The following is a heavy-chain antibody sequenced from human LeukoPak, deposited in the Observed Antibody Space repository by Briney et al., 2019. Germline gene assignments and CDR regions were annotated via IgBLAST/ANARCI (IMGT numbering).Heavy chain of an antibody. D-gene: IGHD2/OR15-2a*01. Sequence: GGSLRLSCAASRFTFNNYYMSWVRQAPGKGLEWVANINQDGSAKHYIDSVKGRFTISRDNAKKSVYLQMDSLRAEDTAVYYCARSLWPEDFWGQGTLVTVSS. CDR1: RFTFNNYY. CDR2: INQDGSAK. J-gene: IGHJ4*02. V-gene: IGHV3-7*01. CDR3: ARSLWPEDF.